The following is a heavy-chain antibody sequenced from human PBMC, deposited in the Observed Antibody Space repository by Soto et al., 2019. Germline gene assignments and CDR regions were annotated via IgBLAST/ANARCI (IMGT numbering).Heavy chain of an antibody. CDR2: ISYDGSNK. D-gene: IGHD3-3*01. Sequence: QVQLVESGGGVVQPGRSLRLSCAASGFTFSSYGMHWVRQAPCKGLEWVAVISYDGSNKYYADSVKGLFTISRDNSKKTLYLQMKILRAEDTAVYYCAKEVWSGPMDVWGQGNTGTVSS. J-gene: IGHJ6*02. CDR1: GFTFSSYG. V-gene: IGHV3-30*18. CDR3: AKEVWSGPMDV.